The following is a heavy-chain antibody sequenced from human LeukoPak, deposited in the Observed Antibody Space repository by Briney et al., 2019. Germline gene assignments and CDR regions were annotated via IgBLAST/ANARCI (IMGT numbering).Heavy chain of an antibody. CDR2: INPRGGST. J-gene: IGHJ3*02. D-gene: IGHD6-6*01. CDR3: ATGASGAFDI. CDR1: EYTFSRYY. Sequence: ASVKVSCKAPEYTFSRYYMHWVRQAPGQGLEWMGIINPRGGSTTYAQKFQGRVTMTEDTSTDTAYMELSSLRSEDTAVYYCATGASGAFDIWGQGTMVTVSS. V-gene: IGHV1-46*01.